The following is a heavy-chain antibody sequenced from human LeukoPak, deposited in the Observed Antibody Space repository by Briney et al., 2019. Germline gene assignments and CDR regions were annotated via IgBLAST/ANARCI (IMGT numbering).Heavy chain of an antibody. CDR1: GFTLSSYG. CDR3: AKDRSGYVFDY. CDR2: VSYDGSNK. D-gene: IGHD5-12*01. Sequence: QPGRSLRLSCAASGFTLSSYGMHWVRQAPGKGLEWVAVVSYDGSNKYYADSVKGRFTISRDNSKNTLYLQMNSLRAEDTAVYYCAKDRSGYVFDYWGQGTLVTVSS. V-gene: IGHV3-30*18. J-gene: IGHJ4*02.